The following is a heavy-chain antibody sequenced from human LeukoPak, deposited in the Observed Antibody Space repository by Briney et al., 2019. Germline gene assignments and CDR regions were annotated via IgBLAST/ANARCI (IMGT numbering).Heavy chain of an antibody. CDR2: ISSTSSYI. D-gene: IGHD5-12*01. V-gene: IGHV3-21*01. Sequence: GGSLRLSCAASGFTFSSYTINCVRQAPGKGLEWVSSISSTSSYIYYADSVKGRFTISRDKAKNSLYLQMNSLRGEGTAVYYCARDSLRYSGYDSLDYWGQGTLVTVSS. J-gene: IGHJ4*02. CDR3: ARDSLRYSGYDSLDY. CDR1: GFTFSSYT.